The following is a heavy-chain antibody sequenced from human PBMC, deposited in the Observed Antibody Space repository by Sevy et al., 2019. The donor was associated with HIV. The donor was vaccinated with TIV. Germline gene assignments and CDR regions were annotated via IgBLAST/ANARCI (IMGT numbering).Heavy chain of an antibody. J-gene: IGHJ4*02. CDR3: ARDIQESYDFWSGYFDY. D-gene: IGHD3-3*01. CDR2: ISSSSSTI. CDR1: GFTFSSYS. V-gene: IGHV3-48*01. Sequence: GGSLRLSCAASGFTFSSYSMNWVRQAPGKGLEWVSYISSSSSTIYYADSVKGRFTISRDNSKNTLYLQMNSLRAEDTAVYYCARDIQESYDFWSGYFDYWGQGTLVTVSS.